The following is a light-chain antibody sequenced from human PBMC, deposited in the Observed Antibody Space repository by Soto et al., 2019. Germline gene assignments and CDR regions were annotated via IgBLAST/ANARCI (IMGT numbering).Light chain of an antibody. CDR3: SSYTSGSTRYV. V-gene: IGLV2-14*01. CDR1: SSDVGGYNY. CDR2: EVS. Sequence: QSALTQPASVPGSPGQSITISCTGTSSDVGGYNYVSWYQQHPGKAPKLMIYEVSNRPSGVSNRFSGSKSGNTASLTISGLQAEDEADYYCSSYTSGSTRYVFGTGTKV. J-gene: IGLJ1*01.